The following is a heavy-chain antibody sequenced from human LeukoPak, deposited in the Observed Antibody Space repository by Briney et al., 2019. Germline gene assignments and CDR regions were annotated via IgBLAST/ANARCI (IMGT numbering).Heavy chain of an antibody. V-gene: IGHV3-64*01. CDR1: GFTFSSYA. D-gene: IGHD2-2*01. Sequence: PGGSLRLSCAASGFTFSSYAMHWVRQAPGKGLEYVSAITSDGGSTYYANSMKGRFTISRDNSKNTLYLQMGSLRAEDTAVYYCARDLTDCTTTRCYYGPVDYWGQGTLVTVSS. J-gene: IGHJ4*02. CDR2: ITSDGGST. CDR3: ARDLTDCTTTRCYYGPVDY.